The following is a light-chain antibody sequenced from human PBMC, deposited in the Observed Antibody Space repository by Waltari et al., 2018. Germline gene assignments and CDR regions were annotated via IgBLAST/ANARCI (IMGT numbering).Light chain of an antibody. J-gene: IGKJ1*01. V-gene: IGKV3-15*01. CDR2: GAS. CDR1: QSVSSN. Sequence: EIGMTQSPATMSVSPGERATLSCRPSQSVSSNLAWYQQKRGQAPRLLIYGASTRAAGIPARFSGSGSGTEFTLTISSLQSEDFAVYYCQQYNNWPPRTFGQGTKVEIK. CDR3: QQYNNWPPRT.